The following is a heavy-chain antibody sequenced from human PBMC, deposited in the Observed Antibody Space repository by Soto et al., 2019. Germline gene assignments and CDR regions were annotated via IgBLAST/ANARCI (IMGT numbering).Heavy chain of an antibody. D-gene: IGHD5-18*01. CDR2: IYYSGST. CDR3: ARSGYSYGPNPLLY. Sequence: SETLSLTCTVSDGSINSGGYYWSWIRQHPGKGLEWIGYIYYSGSTYCNPSLKSRVTISVDTSKNQFSLKLSSVTAADTAVYYCARSGYSYGPNPLLYWGQGTLVTVSS. CDR1: DGSINSGGYY. V-gene: IGHV4-31*03. J-gene: IGHJ4*02.